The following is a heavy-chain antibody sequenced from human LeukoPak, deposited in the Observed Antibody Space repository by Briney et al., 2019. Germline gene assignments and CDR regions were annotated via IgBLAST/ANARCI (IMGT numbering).Heavy chain of an antibody. V-gene: IGHV4-4*07. CDR3: ARDRSGWQLVPFDP. CDR1: GGSISSYY. Sequence: SETLSLTCTVSGGSISSYYWSWIRQPAGKGLEWLGRIYTSGSTNYNPSLKSRVTMSVDTSKNQFSLKPSSVTAADTAVYYCARDRSGWQLVPFDPGGQGTLVTVSS. CDR2: IYTSGST. J-gene: IGHJ5*02. D-gene: IGHD6-13*01.